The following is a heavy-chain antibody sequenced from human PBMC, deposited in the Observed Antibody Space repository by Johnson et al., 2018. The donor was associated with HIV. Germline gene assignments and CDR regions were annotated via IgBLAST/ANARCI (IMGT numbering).Heavy chain of an antibody. Sequence: QEQLVESGGGVVQPGGSLRLSCAASGFAFSNYAMHWVRQAPGKGLEWMAIISYDGGHGYYAEFVRGRFTISGDTSENTLHLQMNSLRGEDTALYYCVRGTITVIRGIIAFDLWGQGTMVTVSS. V-gene: IGHV3-30*14. D-gene: IGHD3-10*01. CDR3: VRGTITVIRGIIAFDL. CDR1: GFAFSNYA. J-gene: IGHJ3*01. CDR2: ISYDGGHG.